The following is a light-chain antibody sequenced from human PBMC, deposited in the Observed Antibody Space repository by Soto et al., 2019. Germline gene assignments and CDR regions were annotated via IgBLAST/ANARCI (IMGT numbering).Light chain of an antibody. Sequence: EIVLTQSPGTLSLSPGERATLSCRASQSVSSTYLAWYQQKPGQAPRLLIYGASSRATGIPDRFGGSGSGTDFTLTISRLEPEDFAVYYCQQYVGSPRTFGQGTKV. CDR3: QQYVGSPRT. CDR1: QSVSSTY. CDR2: GAS. J-gene: IGKJ1*01. V-gene: IGKV3-20*01.